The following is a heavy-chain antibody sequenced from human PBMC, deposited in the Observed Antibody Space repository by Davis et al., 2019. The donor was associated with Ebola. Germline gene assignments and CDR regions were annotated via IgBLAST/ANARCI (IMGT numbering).Heavy chain of an antibody. CDR1: GGSFSGYY. J-gene: IGHJ4*02. Sequence: PSETLSLTCAVYGGSFSGYYWSWIRQSPGKGLEWIGESIHSGSTNYNPSLKSRVTTSIDTSENQFSLKLTSVTAADTAVYYCARQLSFGWWSFDSWGQGTLVTVSS. CDR2: SIHSGST. D-gene: IGHD6-19*01. CDR3: ARQLSFGWWSFDS. V-gene: IGHV4-34*12.